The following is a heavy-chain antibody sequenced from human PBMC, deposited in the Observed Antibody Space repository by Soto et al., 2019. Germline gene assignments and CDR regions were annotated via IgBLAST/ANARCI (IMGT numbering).Heavy chain of an antibody. D-gene: IGHD6-13*01. V-gene: IGHV4-31*03. Sequence: SETLSLTCTVSGGSISSGGYYWSWIRQHPGKGLEWIGYIYYSGSTYYNPSLKSRVTISVDTSKNQFSLKLGSVTAADTAVYYCAGLGRGPHLYSSSWGIGGSFDYWGQGTLVTVSS. CDR3: AGLGRGPHLYSSSWGIGGSFDY. J-gene: IGHJ4*02. CDR2: IYYSGST. CDR1: GGSISSGGYY.